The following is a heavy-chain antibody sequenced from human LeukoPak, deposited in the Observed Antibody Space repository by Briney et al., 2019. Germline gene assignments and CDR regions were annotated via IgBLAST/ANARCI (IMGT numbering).Heavy chain of an antibody. V-gene: IGHV3-7*01. CDR1: GFPFSSYW. CDR3: ARKDHANYNY. J-gene: IGHJ4*02. D-gene: IGHD4/OR15-4a*01. Sequence: GGSLRLSCAASGFPFSSYWMSWVRQAPGKGLEWVANIKQDGGEMFYVDSVKGRFTISRDNAKNSLYLQMNSLRAEDTAVYYCARKDHANYNYWGQGTLVTVSS. CDR2: IKQDGGEM.